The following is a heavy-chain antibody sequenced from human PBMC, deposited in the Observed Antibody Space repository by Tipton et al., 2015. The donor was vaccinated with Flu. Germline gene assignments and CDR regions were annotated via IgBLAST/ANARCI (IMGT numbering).Heavy chain of an antibody. CDR1: GGSISSYY. V-gene: IGHV4-59*08. D-gene: IGHD6-19*01. CDR2: IYYSGST. J-gene: IGHJ6*02. CDR3: ARREGSSGWFGMDV. Sequence: TLSLTCKVSGGSISSYYWSWIRQPPGKGLEWIGYIYYSGSTNYNPSLKSRVTISVDTSKNQFSLKLSSVTAADTAVYYCARREGSSGWFGMDVWGQGTTVTVSS.